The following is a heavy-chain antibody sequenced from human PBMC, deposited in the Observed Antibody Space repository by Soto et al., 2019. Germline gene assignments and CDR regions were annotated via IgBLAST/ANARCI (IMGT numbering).Heavy chain of an antibody. D-gene: IGHD1-7*01. CDR1: GFTFDDYA. CDR2: ISWNSGSI. CDR3: AKGTKYNWNYGGLDY. J-gene: IGHJ4*02. Sequence: EVQLVESGGGLVQPGRSLRLSCAASGFTFDDYAMHWVRQAPGKGLEWVSGISWNSGSIGYADSVKGRFTISRDNAKNSLYLQMNSLRAEDTALYYCAKGTKYNWNYGGLDYWGQGTLVTVSS. V-gene: IGHV3-9*01.